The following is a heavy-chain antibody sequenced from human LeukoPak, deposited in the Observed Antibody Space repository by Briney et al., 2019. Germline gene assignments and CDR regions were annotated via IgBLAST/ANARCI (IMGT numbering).Heavy chain of an antibody. CDR1: GFTFSSYG. D-gene: IGHD3-3*01. Sequence: PGGSLRLSCAASGFTFSSYGMHWVRQAPGKGLEWVAFIRYDGSNKYYADSVKGRFTISRDNSKNTLYLQMNSLRAEDTAVYYCAKDQPYYFWSGYYDGYFGYWGQGTLVTVSS. CDR2: IRYDGSNK. V-gene: IGHV3-30*02. J-gene: IGHJ4*02. CDR3: AKDQPYYFWSGYYDGYFGY.